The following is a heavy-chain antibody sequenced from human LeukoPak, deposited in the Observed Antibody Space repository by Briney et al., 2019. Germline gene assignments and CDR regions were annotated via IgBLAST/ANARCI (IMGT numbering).Heavy chain of an antibody. CDR3: ARARNYGEFDP. CDR2: ISAYNGNT. D-gene: IGHD1-7*01. CDR1: GYTFTGYY. J-gene: IGHJ5*02. V-gene: IGHV1-18*04. Sequence: GASVKVSCKASGYTFTGYYMHWVRQAPGQGLEWMGWISAYNGNTNYAQKLQGRVTMTTDTSTSTAYMELRSLRSDDTAVYYCARARNYGEFDPWGQGTLVTVSS.